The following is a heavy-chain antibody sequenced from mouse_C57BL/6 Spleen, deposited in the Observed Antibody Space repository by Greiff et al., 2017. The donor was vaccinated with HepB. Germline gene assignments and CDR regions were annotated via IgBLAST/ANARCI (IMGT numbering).Heavy chain of an antibody. CDR3: ARYYGYDGFAY. CDR2: INPNNGGT. J-gene: IGHJ3*01. V-gene: IGHV1-26*01. D-gene: IGHD2-2*01. CDR1: GYTFTDYY. Sequence: VQLQQSGPELVKPGASVKISCKASGYTFTDYYMNWVKQSHGKSLEWIGDINPNNGGTSYNQKFKGKATLTVDKSSSTAYMELRSLTSEDSAVYYCARYYGYDGFAYWGQGTLVTVSA.